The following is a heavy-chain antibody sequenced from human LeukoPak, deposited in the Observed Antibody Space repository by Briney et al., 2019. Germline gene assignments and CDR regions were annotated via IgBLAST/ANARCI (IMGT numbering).Heavy chain of an antibody. CDR1: GFTFSSYW. J-gene: IGHJ4*02. CDR2: INTDGSST. V-gene: IGHV3-74*01. D-gene: IGHD3-3*01. Sequence: GGSLRLSCAASGFTFSSYWMHWVRQAPGKGLVWVSRINTDGSSTSYADSVKGRFTISRDNAKNTLYLQMNSLRAEDTAVYYCAKDWPALRSYDFWSGSDYWGQGTLVTVSS. CDR3: AKDWPALRSYDFWSGSDY.